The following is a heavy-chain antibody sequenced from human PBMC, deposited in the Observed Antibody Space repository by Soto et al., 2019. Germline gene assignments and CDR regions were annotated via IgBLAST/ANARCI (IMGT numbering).Heavy chain of an antibody. CDR3: ARELRYFAWLLYNWFDP. CDR2: IYYSGST. CDR1: GGSISSYY. Sequence: NPSETLSLTCTVSGGSISSYYWSWIRQPPGKGLEWIGYIYYSGSTNYNPSLKSRVTISVDTSKNQFSLKLSSVTAADTAVYYCARELRYFAWLLYNWFDPWGQGTLVTVSS. J-gene: IGHJ5*02. D-gene: IGHD3-9*01. V-gene: IGHV4-59*01.